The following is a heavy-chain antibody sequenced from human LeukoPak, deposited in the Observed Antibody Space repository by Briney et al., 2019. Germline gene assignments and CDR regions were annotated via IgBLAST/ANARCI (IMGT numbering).Heavy chain of an antibody. Sequence: SVKVSCKASGYTFTSYYMHWVRQAPGQGLEWMGGIIPIFGTANYAQKFQGRVTITTDESTSTAYMELSSLRSEDTAVYYCAREYAYYYDSSGYYYELYFDYWGQGTLVTVSS. CDR1: GYTFTSYY. V-gene: IGHV1-69*05. J-gene: IGHJ4*02. CDR2: IIPIFGTA. D-gene: IGHD3-22*01. CDR3: AREYAYYYDSSGYYYELYFDY.